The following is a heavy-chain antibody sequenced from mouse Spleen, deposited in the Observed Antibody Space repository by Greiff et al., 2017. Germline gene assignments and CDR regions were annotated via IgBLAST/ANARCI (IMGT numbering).Heavy chain of an antibody. J-gene: IGHJ4*01. D-gene: IGHD2-4*01. CDR1: GYTFTSYG. CDR3: ARRRIYDYDGGGYYAMDY. V-gene: IGHV1-81*01. Sequence: QVQLKQSGAELARPGASVKLSCKASGYTFTSYGISWVKQRTGQGLEWIGEIYPRSGNTYYNEKFKGKATLTADKSSSTAYMELRSLTSEDSAVYFCARRRIYDYDGGGYYAMDYWGQGTSVTVSS. CDR2: IYPRSGNT.